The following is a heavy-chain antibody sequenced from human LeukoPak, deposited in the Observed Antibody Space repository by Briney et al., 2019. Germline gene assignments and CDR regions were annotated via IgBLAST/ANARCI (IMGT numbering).Heavy chain of an antibody. CDR3: ARTYYYGSGLNAEYFQH. Sequence: GESLKISCKGSGYSFTSYWIGWVRQMPGKGLEWMGIIYPGDSDTRYSPSFQGQVTISADKSISTAYLQWSSLKASDAAMYYCARTYYYGSGLNAEYFQHWGQGTLVTVSS. D-gene: IGHD3-10*01. V-gene: IGHV5-51*01. CDR1: GYSFTSYW. CDR2: IYPGDSDT. J-gene: IGHJ1*01.